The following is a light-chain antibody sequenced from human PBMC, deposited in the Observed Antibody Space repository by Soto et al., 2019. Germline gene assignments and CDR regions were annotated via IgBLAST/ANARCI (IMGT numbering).Light chain of an antibody. J-gene: IGLJ1*01. V-gene: IGLV2-11*01. Sequence: QSALTQPRSVSGSPGQSVTISCTGTSSDVGAYNYVSWYQQHPGKAPKFMIYDVSKRPSGVPDRFSGSKSGNTASLTISGLQAEDEADYYCCSYAGRYSYVFGTGTKVTVL. CDR1: SSDVGAYNY. CDR2: DVS. CDR3: CSYAGRYSYV.